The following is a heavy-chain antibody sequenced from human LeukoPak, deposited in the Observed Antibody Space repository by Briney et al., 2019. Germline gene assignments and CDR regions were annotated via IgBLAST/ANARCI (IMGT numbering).Heavy chain of an antibody. Sequence: SETLSLTCAAYGGSFSGYYWSWIRQPPGKGLEWIGYIYYSGSTNYNPSLKSRVTISVDTSKNQFSLKLSSVTAADTAVYYCARGAYDYVWGSYRSDAFDIWGQGTMVTVSS. CDR3: ARGAYDYVWGSYRSDAFDI. V-gene: IGHV4-59*08. CDR1: GGSFSGYY. D-gene: IGHD3-16*02. J-gene: IGHJ3*02. CDR2: IYYSGST.